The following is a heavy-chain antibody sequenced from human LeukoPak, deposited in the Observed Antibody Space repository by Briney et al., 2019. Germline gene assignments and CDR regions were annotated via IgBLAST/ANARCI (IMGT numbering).Heavy chain of an antibody. CDR3: ASGDEYYYDSSGYYYYYFDY. CDR1: GGSISSSSYY. J-gene: IGHJ4*02. Sequence: SETLSLTCTVSGGSISSSSYYWGWIRQPPGKGLEWIGSIYYSGSTNYNPSLKSRVTISVDTSKNQFSLKLSSVTAADTAVYYCASGDEYYYDSSGYYYYYFDYWGQGTLVTVSS. CDR2: IYYSGST. V-gene: IGHV4-39*07. D-gene: IGHD3-22*01.